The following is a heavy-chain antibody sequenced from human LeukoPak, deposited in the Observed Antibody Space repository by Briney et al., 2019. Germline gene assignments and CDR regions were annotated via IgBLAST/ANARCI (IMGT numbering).Heavy chain of an antibody. CDR3: ARLSYDYVWGSTDQDY. CDR2: ISAYNGNT. V-gene: IGHV1-18*01. J-gene: IGHJ4*02. Sequence: GASVKVSCKASGYTFTSYDINWVRQATGQGLEWMGWISAYNGNTNYAQKLQGRVTMTTDTSTGTAYMELRSLRSDDTAVYYCARLSYDYVWGSTDQDYWGQGTLVTVSS. D-gene: IGHD3-16*01. CDR1: GYTFTSYD.